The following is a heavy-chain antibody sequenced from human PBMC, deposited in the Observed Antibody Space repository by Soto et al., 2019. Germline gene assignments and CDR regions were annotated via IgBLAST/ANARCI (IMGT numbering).Heavy chain of an antibody. D-gene: IGHD6-13*01. CDR1: GGSIRSGDYY. Sequence: PSETLSLTCSFPGGSIRSGDYYLSWIRQPPGKGLEWIGYIYYSGSTYYNPSLKSRVTISVDTSKNQFSLKLSSVTAADTAVYYCARHDSSSWYGRNVNWFDPWGQGTLVTVSS. CDR3: ARHDSSSWYGRNVNWFDP. J-gene: IGHJ5*02. V-gene: IGHV4-39*01. CDR2: IYYSGST.